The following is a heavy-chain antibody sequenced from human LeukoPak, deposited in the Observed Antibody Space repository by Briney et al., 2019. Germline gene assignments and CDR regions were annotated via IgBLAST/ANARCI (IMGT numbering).Heavy chain of an antibody. CDR1: GFTFSNYA. J-gene: IGHJ4*02. CDR2: ISFDGSNK. CDR3: ARGAFD. Sequence: GGSLRLSCAVSGFTFSNYAMHWVRQAPGKGLEWVAVISFDGSNKYYADSVRGRFTISRDNSKNTLYLQMNSLRDEDTAVYYCARGAFDWGQGTLVTVSS. V-gene: IGHV3-30-3*01.